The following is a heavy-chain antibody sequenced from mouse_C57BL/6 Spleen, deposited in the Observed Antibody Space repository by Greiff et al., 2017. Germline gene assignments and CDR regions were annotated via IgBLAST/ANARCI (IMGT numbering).Heavy chain of an antibody. J-gene: IGHJ1*03. V-gene: IGHV1-82*01. CDR3: ARENTTVVATPWYFDV. Sequence: QVQLKESGPELVKPGASVKISCKASGYAFSSSWMNWVKQRPGKGLEWIGRIYPGDGDTNYNEKFKSKATLTVDKPSSTAYMQLSSLTSEDSAVYYCARENTTVVATPWYFDVWGTGTTVTVSS. CDR1: GYAFSSSW. CDR2: IYPGDGDT. D-gene: IGHD1-1*01.